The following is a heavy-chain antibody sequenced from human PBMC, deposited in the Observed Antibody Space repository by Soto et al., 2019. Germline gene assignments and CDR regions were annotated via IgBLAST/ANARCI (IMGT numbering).Heavy chain of an antibody. CDR1: GYTFTSYG. V-gene: IGHV1-18*01. Sequence: SVKVSCKASGYTFTSYGISWVRQAPGQGLEWMGWISGYNGYTNYAQNLQGRVTMTTDTSTSTAYMELRSLRSDDTAVYYCARDQYYYGSGSYPNFDYWGQGTLVTVSS. CDR3: ARDQYYYGSGSYPNFDY. J-gene: IGHJ4*02. D-gene: IGHD3-10*01. CDR2: ISGYNGYT.